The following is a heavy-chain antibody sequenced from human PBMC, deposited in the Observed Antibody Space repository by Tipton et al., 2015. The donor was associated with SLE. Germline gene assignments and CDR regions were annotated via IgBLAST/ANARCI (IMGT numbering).Heavy chain of an antibody. Sequence: SLRLSCAASGFTFSSYAMHWVRQAPGKGLEWVAVISYDGSNKYYADSVKGRFTISRDNSKNTLYLQMNSLRAEDTAVYYCAKAGITIFGVVIGNYFDYWGQGTLVTVSS. J-gene: IGHJ4*02. CDR3: AKAGITIFGVVIGNYFDY. D-gene: IGHD3-3*01. V-gene: IGHV3-30-3*01. CDR1: GFTFSSYA. CDR2: ISYDGSNK.